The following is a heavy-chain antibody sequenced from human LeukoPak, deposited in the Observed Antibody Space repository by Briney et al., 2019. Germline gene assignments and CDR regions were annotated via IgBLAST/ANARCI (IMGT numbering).Heavy chain of an antibody. J-gene: IGHJ4*02. D-gene: IGHD6-13*01. Sequence: ASVKVSCKSSGGTFSSYAISCVRQAPGQGLEWMGWINTNTGNPTYAQGFTGRFVFSLDTSVSTAYLQISSLKAEDTAVYYCARGGGRGLIAAAGTCFDYWGQGTLVTVSS. CDR3: ARGGGRGLIAAAGTCFDY. CDR1: GGTFSSYA. CDR2: INTNTGNP. V-gene: IGHV7-4-1*02.